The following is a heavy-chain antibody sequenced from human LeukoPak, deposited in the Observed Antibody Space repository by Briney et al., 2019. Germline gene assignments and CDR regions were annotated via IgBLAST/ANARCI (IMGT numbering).Heavy chain of an antibody. D-gene: IGHD2-15*01. CDR1: GGSVSNYF. Sequence: SETLSLTCTVSGGSVSNYFWSWIRQPPGKGLECIGYIYYSDSTNYNPSLKSRVTVSVDTSKNQFSLKLSSVTAADTAVYYCARFPGSAEYRHYYYMDVWGKGTTVTVSS. J-gene: IGHJ6*03. CDR2: IYYSDST. V-gene: IGHV4-59*02. CDR3: ARFPGSAEYRHYYYMDV.